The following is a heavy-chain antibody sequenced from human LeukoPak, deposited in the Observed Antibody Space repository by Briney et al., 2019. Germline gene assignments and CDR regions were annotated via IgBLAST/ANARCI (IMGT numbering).Heavy chain of an antibody. D-gene: IGHD4-23*01. Sequence: SETLSLTCTVSGVSISRYYWSWIRQPAGKGLQWIGRIQTSGSTNYNPSLESRIIMSVDTSKNQFSLKLTSVTDADTAVYYCAGDHQDYGANSALWYWGQGTLVIVSS. CDR3: AGDHQDYGANSALWY. CDR2: IQTSGST. V-gene: IGHV4-4*07. CDR1: GVSISRYY. J-gene: IGHJ4*02.